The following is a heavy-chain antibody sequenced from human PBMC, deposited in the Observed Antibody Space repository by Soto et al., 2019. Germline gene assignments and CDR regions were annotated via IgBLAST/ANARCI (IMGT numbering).Heavy chain of an antibody. Sequence: QVQLVQSGAEVKKPGASVKVSCKASGYTFTSYAMHWVRQAPGQRLEWMGWINAGNGNTKYSQKFQGRVTITRDTSASTAYRELSSRRSDDTAVYYCGGAFDFWSVYYQGAFDIWAQGTMVTVSS. V-gene: IGHV1-3*01. CDR2: INAGNGNT. D-gene: IGHD3-3*01. CDR1: GYTFTSYA. J-gene: IGHJ3*02. CDR3: GGAFDFWSVYYQGAFDI.